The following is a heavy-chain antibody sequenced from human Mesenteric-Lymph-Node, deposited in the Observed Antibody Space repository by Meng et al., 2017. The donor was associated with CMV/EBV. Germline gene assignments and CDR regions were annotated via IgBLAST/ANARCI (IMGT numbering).Heavy chain of an antibody. J-gene: IGHJ4*02. Sequence: YNFISVGISWVRQAPGQGLEWMGWISGYNGNTKYSQKVQDRVTMTTDTATSTAYMDLRSLRSDDTAVYYCARVLGYYGSGSYYYFDYWGQGTLVTVSS. CDR1: YNFISVG. CDR2: ISGYNGNT. V-gene: IGHV1-18*01. CDR3: ARVLGYYGSGSYYYFDY. D-gene: IGHD3-10*01.